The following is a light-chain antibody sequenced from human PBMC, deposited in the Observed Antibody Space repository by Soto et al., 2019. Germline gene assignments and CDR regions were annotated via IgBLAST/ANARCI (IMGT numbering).Light chain of an antibody. J-gene: IGKJ1*01. CDR3: QQYNNWPQT. V-gene: IGKV3-15*01. CDR2: DAS. Sequence: EIVMTQSPATLSVSPGERATLSCRASQSVSSNLAWFQQKPGQAPRLLIYDASTRATGIPATFSGSGSGTEFTLTIGSLQSEDFAVYYCQQYNNWPQTFGQGTKVEIK. CDR1: QSVSSN.